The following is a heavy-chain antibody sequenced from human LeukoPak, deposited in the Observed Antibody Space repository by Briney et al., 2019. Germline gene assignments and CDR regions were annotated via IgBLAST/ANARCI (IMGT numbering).Heavy chain of an antibody. CDR2: INHSGST. J-gene: IGHJ5*02. D-gene: IGHD6-19*01. V-gene: IGHV4-34*01. Sequence: PSETLSLTCAVYGGSFSGYYWSWIRQPPGKGLEWIGEINHSGSTNYNPSLKSRVTISVDTSKNQFSLKLSSVTAADTAVYYCARGLRYSSGWSLNWFDPWGQGTLVTVSS. CDR3: ARGLRYSSGWSLNWFDP. CDR1: GGSFSGYY.